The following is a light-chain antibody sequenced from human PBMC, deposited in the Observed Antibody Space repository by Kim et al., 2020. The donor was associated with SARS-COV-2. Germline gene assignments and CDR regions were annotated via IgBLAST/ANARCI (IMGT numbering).Light chain of an antibody. CDR3: YSPAGGYTEYV. CDR1: DSDVGAHNY. Sequence: QSALTQPRSVSGSPGQSVTISCTGSDSDVGAHNYVSWYQQHPGKAPKLMIYGVSQRPSGVPDRFSGSKSGNTASLTISGLQAEDEADYYCYSPAGGYTEYVFGIGTKVTVL. CDR2: GVS. J-gene: IGLJ1*01. V-gene: IGLV2-11*01.